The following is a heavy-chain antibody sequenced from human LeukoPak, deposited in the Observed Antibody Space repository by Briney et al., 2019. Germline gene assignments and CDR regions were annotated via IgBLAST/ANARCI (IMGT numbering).Heavy chain of an antibody. D-gene: IGHD3-22*01. V-gene: IGHV3-7*01. CDR1: GFTFSSYW. J-gene: IGHJ4*02. Sequence: GGSLRLSCAASGFTFSSYWMSWVRQAPGKGLEWVANIKQDGSEKYYVDSVKGRFTISRDNAKNSLYLQMNSLRAEDTAVYYCARVDDSSGEGIDYWGQGTLVTVSS. CDR3: ARVDDSSGEGIDY. CDR2: IKQDGSEK.